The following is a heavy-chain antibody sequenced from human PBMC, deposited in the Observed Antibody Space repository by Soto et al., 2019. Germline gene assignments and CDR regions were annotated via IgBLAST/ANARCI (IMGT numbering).Heavy chain of an antibody. CDR3: ARGGERWLVGYYFDS. CDR1: GFTFSRYG. V-gene: IGHV3-33*07. J-gene: IGHJ4*02. Sequence: SLRLSCAASGFTFSRYGMYWVRQPPARGMEWVAVIWYDGSNIYYAESLKRRFTISRDNSKDTLDLQMNSLRAEDTAVYYCARGGERWLVGYYFDSWGQGPLVTVSS. D-gene: IGHD6-19*01. CDR2: IWYDGSNI.